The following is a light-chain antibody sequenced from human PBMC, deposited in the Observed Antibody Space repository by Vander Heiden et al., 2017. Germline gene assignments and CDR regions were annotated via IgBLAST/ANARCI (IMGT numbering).Light chain of an antibody. CDR3: QQYGSSPFT. CDR1: QSVNNNY. CDR2: GAS. V-gene: IGKV3-20*01. J-gene: IGKJ2*01. Sequence: EILLTQSPGTLSLSPGASATLSCRASQSVNNNYLAWYQQKPGQAPRVLIYGASSRATGIPVRFSGSGSGTDFTLTISRLEPEDVAVYSCQQYGSSPFTFGQGTKLEIK.